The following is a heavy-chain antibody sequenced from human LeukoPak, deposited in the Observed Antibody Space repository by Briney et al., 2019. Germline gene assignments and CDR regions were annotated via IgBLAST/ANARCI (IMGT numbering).Heavy chain of an antibody. Sequence: GGSLRLSCAASGFTFSSYGMHWVRQAPGKGLEWVAVVWYDGSNTYYADSVKGRFTISRDNSKNTLYLQMNSLRAEDTAIYYCATLLQGDGMDVWGKGTTVTVSS. CDR2: VWYDGSNT. J-gene: IGHJ6*04. D-gene: IGHD4-11*01. CDR3: ATLLQGDGMDV. CDR1: GFTFSSYG. V-gene: IGHV3-33*01.